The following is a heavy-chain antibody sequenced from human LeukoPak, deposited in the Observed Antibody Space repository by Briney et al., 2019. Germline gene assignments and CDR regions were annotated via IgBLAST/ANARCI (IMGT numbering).Heavy chain of an antibody. Sequence: PGGSLRLSCAASGFTFSSYSMNWVRQAPGKGLEWIGRIHTSGSTNYNPSLKSRVTMSVDTSKNQFSLKLTSVTAADTAVYYCARAGDYGDYVGWFDPWGQGTLVTVSS. V-gene: IGHV4-59*10. CDR2: IHTSGST. J-gene: IGHJ5*02. CDR3: ARAGDYGDYVGWFDP. CDR1: GFTFSSYS. D-gene: IGHD4-17*01.